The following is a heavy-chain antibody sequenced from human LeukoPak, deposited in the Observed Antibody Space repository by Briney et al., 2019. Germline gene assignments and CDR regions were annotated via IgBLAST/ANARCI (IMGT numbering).Heavy chain of an antibody. D-gene: IGHD6-13*01. J-gene: IGHJ4*02. CDR2: FYYSGST. CDR1: GGSISSYY. V-gene: IGHV4-59*01. Sequence: PSETLSLTCTVSGGSISSYYWSWIRQPPGKGLEWIGYFYYSGSTNYNPSLKSRVTISVDTSKNQFSLKLSSVTAADTAVYYCAASSSWYTKSFDYWGQGTLVTVSS. CDR3: AASSSWYTKSFDY.